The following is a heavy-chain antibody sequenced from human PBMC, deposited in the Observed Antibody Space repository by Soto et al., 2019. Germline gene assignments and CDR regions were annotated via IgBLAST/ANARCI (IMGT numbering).Heavy chain of an antibody. J-gene: IGHJ4*02. CDR1: GYTFTGYY. V-gene: IGHV1-2*04. CDR3: ARGFQDYDSSVPRD. D-gene: IGHD3-22*01. CDR2: INPNSGGT. Sequence: ASVKVSCKASGYTFTGYYMHWVRQAPGQGLEWMGWINPNSGGTNYAQKFQGWVTMTRDTSISTAYMELSRLRSDDTAVYYCARGFQDYDSSVPRDWGQGTLVTVSS.